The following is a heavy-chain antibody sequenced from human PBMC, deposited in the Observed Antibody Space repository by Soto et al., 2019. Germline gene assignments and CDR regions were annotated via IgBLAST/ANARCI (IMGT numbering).Heavy chain of an antibody. J-gene: IGHJ6*01. CDR1: GYSFTSYG. V-gene: IGHV1-18*01. Sequence: QVQLVQSGAEVKKPGASVKVSCKASGYSFTSYGISWVRQAPGQGLEWMGWISAYNGNTNYAQKLQGRVTMTTDTPTSTAYIELRSLTSDDTAVYYCARDIGFGESHVWGQGTTVTVAS. CDR3: ARDIGFGESHV. CDR2: ISAYNGNT. D-gene: IGHD3-10*01.